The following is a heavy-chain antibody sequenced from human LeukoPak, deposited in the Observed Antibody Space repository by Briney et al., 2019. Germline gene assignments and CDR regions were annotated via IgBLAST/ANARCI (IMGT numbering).Heavy chain of an antibody. D-gene: IGHD2-21*01. Sequence: SETLSLTCGVSGGSIRGTNWWSWVRQPPGQGLEWIGEISLAGQTNYNPSLNGRVTMSLDKSSNQLSLNLTSVTAADTATYYCSREIVAFCPIGSWGERTLVIVSS. CDR2: ISLAGQT. CDR3: SREIVAFCPIGS. V-gene: IGHV4/OR15-8*02. J-gene: IGHJ4*02. CDR1: GGSIRGTNW.